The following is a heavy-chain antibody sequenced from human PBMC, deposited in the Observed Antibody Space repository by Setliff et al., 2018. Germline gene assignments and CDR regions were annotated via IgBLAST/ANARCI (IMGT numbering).Heavy chain of an antibody. V-gene: IGHV4-34*01. J-gene: IGHJ4*02. D-gene: IGHD5-12*01. CDR1: GGSFSGYY. Sequence: SETLSLTCAVYGGSFSGYYWSWIRQPPGKRLEWIGEINHSGSTNYNPSLKSRVIISVDTSKNQFSLKLSSVTAADTAVYYCARGGYSRGPPVYYFDYGGQGALVAVSS. CDR2: INHSGST. CDR3: ARGGYSRGPPVYYFDY.